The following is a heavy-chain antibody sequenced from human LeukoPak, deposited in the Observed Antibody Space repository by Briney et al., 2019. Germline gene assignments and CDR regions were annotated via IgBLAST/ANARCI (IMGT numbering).Heavy chain of an antibody. Sequence: PRGSLRLSCAASGFTFSDYYMSWIRQAPGKGLEWVSYISTSSSYTNYADSVKGRFTISRANAENSLYLQMNSLRAEDTAVYYCVRGSFDYWGQGTLVTV. J-gene: IGHJ4*02. CDR3: VRGSFDY. CDR2: ISTSSSYT. CDR1: GFTFSDYY. V-gene: IGHV3-11*03. D-gene: IGHD3-16*01.